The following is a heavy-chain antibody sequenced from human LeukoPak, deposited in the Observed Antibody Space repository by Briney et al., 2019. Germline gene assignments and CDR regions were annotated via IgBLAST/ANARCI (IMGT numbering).Heavy chain of an antibody. J-gene: IGHJ5*02. Sequence: PGGSQRLFCAASGFMFSSYWMSWDRLAPGKGLEWVANIKEDGTETYYVDSVKGRFTISRDNAKNSLYLQMNSLRAEDTAVYYCAKDSYDISGSRYDLWGQGTLVTVSS. V-gene: IGHV3-7*03. CDR2: IKEDGTET. D-gene: IGHD3-22*01. CDR1: GFMFSSYW. CDR3: AKDSYDISGSRYDL.